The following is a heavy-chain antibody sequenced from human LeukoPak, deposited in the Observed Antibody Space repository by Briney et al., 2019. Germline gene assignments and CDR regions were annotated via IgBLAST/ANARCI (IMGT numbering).Heavy chain of an antibody. V-gene: IGHV4-39*01. CDR1: GGSISSSSYY. CDR3: ARHLWFGELSD. CDR2: IYYSGST. J-gene: IGHJ4*02. D-gene: IGHD3-10*01. Sequence: PSETLSLTCTVSGGSISSSSYYWGWIRQPPGKGLEWIGSIYYSGSTYYNPSLKSRVTISVDTSKNQFSLKLSSVTAADTAVYYCARHLWFGELSDWGQGTLVTVSS.